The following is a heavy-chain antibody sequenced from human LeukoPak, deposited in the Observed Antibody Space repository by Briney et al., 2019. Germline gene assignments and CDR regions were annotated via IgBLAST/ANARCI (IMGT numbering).Heavy chain of an antibody. Sequence: PGGSLRPSCAASGFTFSSYWMHWVRQVPGKGRVWVSRINGDGRSTSYADSVKGRFTISRDNAKNTLYLQMNSLRGDDTAVYYRASLRELLDSWGQGTLVTVSS. CDR2: INGDGRST. CDR1: GFTFSSYW. CDR3: ASLRELLDS. D-gene: IGHD1-26*01. J-gene: IGHJ4*02. V-gene: IGHV3-74*01.